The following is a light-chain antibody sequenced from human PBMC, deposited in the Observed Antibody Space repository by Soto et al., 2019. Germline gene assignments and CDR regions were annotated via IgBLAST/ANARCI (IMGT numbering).Light chain of an antibody. CDR3: QQYNSSPT. Sequence: DIQMTQSPSTLSASVGDRVTITCRASQSISSWLAWYQQKPGKAPKLLIYDASSLESGVPSRFSGSGSGTEFTLTISSLQPDDFATYYCQQYNSSPTFGQGPKVEIK. J-gene: IGKJ1*01. V-gene: IGKV1-5*01. CDR1: QSISSW. CDR2: DAS.